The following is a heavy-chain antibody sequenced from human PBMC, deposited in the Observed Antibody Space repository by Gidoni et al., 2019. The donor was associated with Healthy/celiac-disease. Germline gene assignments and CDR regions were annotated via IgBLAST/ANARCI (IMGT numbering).Heavy chain of an antibody. CDR2: IYSGGST. CDR1: GFTVSSNY. CDR3: ARGNVDSYGSYYYYGMDV. V-gene: IGHV3-53*04. J-gene: IGHJ6*02. Sequence: EVQLVESGGGLVQPGGSLELSCAASGFTVSSNYMSWVRQAPGKGLEWVSVIYSGGSTYYAESVKGRFTISRHNSKNTLYLQMNSLRAEDTAVYYCARGNVDSYGSYYYYGMDVWGQGTTVTVSS. D-gene: IGHD5-18*01.